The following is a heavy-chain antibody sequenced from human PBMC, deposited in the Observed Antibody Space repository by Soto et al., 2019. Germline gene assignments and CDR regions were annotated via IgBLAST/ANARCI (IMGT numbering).Heavy chain of an antibody. CDR2: VSGNGGT. Sequence: PGGSLRLSSAASGFTFSIHAISWVPQIPGKGLEWVSTVSGNGGTSYADFVRGRFTISRDNSKNTLYLQMNSLRVDDTAIYYCAKDAPGSGWLSDYWGQGTLVTVSS. CDR3: AKDAPGSGWLSDY. J-gene: IGHJ4*02. CDR1: GFTFSIHA. V-gene: IGHV3-23*01. D-gene: IGHD3-22*01.